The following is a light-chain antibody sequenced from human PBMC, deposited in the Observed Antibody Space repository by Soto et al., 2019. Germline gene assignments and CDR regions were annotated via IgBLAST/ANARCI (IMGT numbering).Light chain of an antibody. V-gene: IGKV1-13*02. CDR3: QQYNSYPFT. CDR1: QGISSY. Sequence: AIQLTQSPSSLSASVGDRVTITCRASQGISSYLAWYQQKPGKAPKLLIYDASSLESGVPSRFSGSGSGTEFTLTISSLQPDDFATYYCQQYNSYPFTFGPGTKVDIK. J-gene: IGKJ3*01. CDR2: DAS.